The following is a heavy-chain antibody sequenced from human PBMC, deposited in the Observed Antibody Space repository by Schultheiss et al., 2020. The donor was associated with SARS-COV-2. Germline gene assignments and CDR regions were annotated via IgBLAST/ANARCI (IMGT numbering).Heavy chain of an antibody. V-gene: IGHV4-61*08. D-gene: IGHD3-3*01. Sequence: SETLSLTCTVSGGSISSGGYYWSWNRQPPGKGLEWIGYRSYSGISKYNPSLGSRVTILLDTSKNQISLKLRSVTAADTAVYYCARDTNAYYDFWSGKYSCMDVWGRGTTVTVSS. J-gene: IGHJ6*03. CDR1: GGSISSGGYY. CDR3: ARDTNAYYDFWSGKYSCMDV. CDR2: RSYSGIS.